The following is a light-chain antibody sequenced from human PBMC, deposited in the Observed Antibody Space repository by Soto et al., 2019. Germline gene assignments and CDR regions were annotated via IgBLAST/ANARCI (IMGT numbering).Light chain of an antibody. Sequence: IVLTQSPATLSLSPGDRATLSCRASQSVSSYLAWYQQKPGQAPRLLIYDASTRATGIPAKFSGSGSGTEFTLTISSLQSEDFAVYYCQQYSNWRPITSGQGTRLEI. CDR2: DAS. CDR1: QSVSSY. CDR3: QQYSNWRPIT. V-gene: IGKV3D-15*01. J-gene: IGKJ5*01.